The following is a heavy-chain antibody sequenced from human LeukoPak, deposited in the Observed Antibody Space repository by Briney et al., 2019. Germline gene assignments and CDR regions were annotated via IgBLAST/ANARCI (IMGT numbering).Heavy chain of an antibody. CDR2: INWNGGKT. CDR3: ARSPFTTTVVTPGAFDI. J-gene: IGHJ3*02. D-gene: IGHD4-23*01. Sequence: GGSLRLSCAASGFTFNDYGLSWVRQAPGKGLEWVSAINWNGGKTGYADSVKGRITISRDNAKNSLYLQMNSLRAEDTALYYCARSPFTTTVVTPGAFDIWGQGTMVTVSS. V-gene: IGHV3-20*04. CDR1: GFTFNDYG.